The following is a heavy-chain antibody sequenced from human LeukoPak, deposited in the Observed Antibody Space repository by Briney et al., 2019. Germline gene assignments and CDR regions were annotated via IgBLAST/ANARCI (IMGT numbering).Heavy chain of an antibody. CDR1: GVSISSSPFY. J-gene: IGHJ4*02. Sequence: SETLSLTCTVSGVSISSSPFYWDWIRQPPGTGLESIGSIYCSRTTYSNPSLNRRVTISVDTSNNQFPLKLNSVIAADATLYYCASRGNGDYVYWAQGTLVSVSS. CDR3: ASRGNGDYVY. V-gene: IGHV4-39*01. D-gene: IGHD4-17*01. CDR2: IYCSRTT.